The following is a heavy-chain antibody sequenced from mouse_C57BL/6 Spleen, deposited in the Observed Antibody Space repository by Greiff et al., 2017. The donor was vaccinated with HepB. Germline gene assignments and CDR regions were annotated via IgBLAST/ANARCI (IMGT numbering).Heavy chain of an antibody. CDR2: INPSSGYT. Sequence: VKVVESGAELAKPGASVKLSCKASGYTFTSYWMHWVKQRPGQGLEWIGYINPSSGYTKYNQKFKDKATLTADKSSSTAYMQLSSLTYEDSAVYYCARGATTVVAPDYFDYWGQGTTLTVSS. CDR3: ARGATTVVAPDYFDY. D-gene: IGHD1-1*01. V-gene: IGHV1-7*01. J-gene: IGHJ2*01. CDR1: GYTFTSYW.